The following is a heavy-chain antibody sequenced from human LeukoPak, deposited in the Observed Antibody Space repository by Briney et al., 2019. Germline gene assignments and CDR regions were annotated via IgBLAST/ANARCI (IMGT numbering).Heavy chain of an antibody. D-gene: IGHD6-19*01. CDR3: AKDLGSGWYDGGAFDI. CDR1: GGSFSGYY. J-gene: IGHJ3*02. Sequence: SETLSLTCAVYGGSFSGYYWSWIRQPPGKGLEWIGEINHSGSTNYNPSLKSRVTISVDTSKNQFSLKLSSVTAADTAVYYCAKDLGSGWYDGGAFDIWGQGTMVTVSS. V-gene: IGHV4-34*01. CDR2: INHSGST.